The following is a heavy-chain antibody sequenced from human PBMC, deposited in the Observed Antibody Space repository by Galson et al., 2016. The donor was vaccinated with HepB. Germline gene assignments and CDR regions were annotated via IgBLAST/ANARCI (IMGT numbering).Heavy chain of an antibody. J-gene: IGHJ4*02. CDR1: GASISSSIYY. V-gene: IGHV4-39*01. D-gene: IGHD2-2*02. CDR3: ARHTYTRGAFDY. CDR2: ISHTGST. Sequence: SETLSLTCSVSGASISSSIYYWGWVRQPPGQGLEWIGSISHTGSTIYNPSLKDRVTISVDTSKNQFSLKVSSVTAADTAVYYCARHTYTRGAFDYWGQGRLVTVSS.